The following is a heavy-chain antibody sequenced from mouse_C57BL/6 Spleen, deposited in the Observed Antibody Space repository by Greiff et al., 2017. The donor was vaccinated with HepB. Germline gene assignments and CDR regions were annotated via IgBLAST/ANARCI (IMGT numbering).Heavy chain of an antibody. Sequence: EVQGVESGGGLVQPKGSLKLSCAASGFSFNTYAMNWVRQAPGKGLEWVARIRSKSNNYATYYVDSVKDRFTISRDDSESMLYLQMNNLKTEDTAMYYCVRHEDYYGSSLDYWGQGTTLTVSS. V-gene: IGHV10-1*01. CDR3: VRHEDYYGSSLDY. CDR1: GFSFNTYA. CDR2: IRSKSNNYAT. J-gene: IGHJ2*01. D-gene: IGHD1-1*01.